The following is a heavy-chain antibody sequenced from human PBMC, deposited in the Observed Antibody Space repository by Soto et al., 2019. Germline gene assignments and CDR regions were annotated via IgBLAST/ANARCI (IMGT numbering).Heavy chain of an antibody. J-gene: IGHJ6*02. CDR1: GFTFSSYG. V-gene: IGHV3-30*03. Sequence: QVQLVESGGGVVQPGRSLRLSCAASGFTFSSYGMHWVRQAPGKGLEWVAVISYDGSNKYYADSVKGRFTISRDNSKNTLYPQMNSLRAEDTAVYYCASPVSRYSYGLLTMDVWGQGTTVTVSS. CDR3: ASPVSRYSYGLLTMDV. D-gene: IGHD5-18*01. CDR2: ISYDGSNK.